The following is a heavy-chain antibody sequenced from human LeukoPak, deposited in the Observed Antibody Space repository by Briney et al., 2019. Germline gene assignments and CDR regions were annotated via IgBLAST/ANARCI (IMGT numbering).Heavy chain of an antibody. CDR3: ARDRERILVVPPGDFDS. J-gene: IGHJ4*02. V-gene: IGHV1-18*01. CDR1: TYTFPSYG. Sequence: ASVKVSCKASTYTFPSYGISWVRQAPGQGLEWLGWISAYNGHTNYAPRLQGRVTMTTDTSTSTAYMELRSLRSDDTAGYYCARDRERILVVPPGDFDSWGQGSVVTVSS. D-gene: IGHD2-2*01. CDR2: ISAYNGHT.